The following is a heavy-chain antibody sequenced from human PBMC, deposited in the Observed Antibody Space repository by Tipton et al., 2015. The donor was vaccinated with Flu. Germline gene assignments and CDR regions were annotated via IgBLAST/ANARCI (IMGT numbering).Heavy chain of an antibody. V-gene: IGHV4-39*01. CDR2: IYYSGRN. CDR1: GGSISSSSYN. D-gene: IGHD3-10*02. Sequence: TLSLTCTDSGGSISSSSYNWGWIRQPPGKGLEWIASIYYSGRNYYNPSLKSRVTISVDTSKNQLSLKLNSVTAADTAVYYCARLSYYDVDLKNFYFDYWGQGALVTVSS. CDR3: ARLSYYDVDLKNFYFDY. J-gene: IGHJ4*02.